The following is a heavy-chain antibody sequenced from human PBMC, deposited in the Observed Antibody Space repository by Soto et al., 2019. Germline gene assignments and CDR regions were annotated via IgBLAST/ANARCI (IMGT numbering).Heavy chain of an antibody. J-gene: IGHJ6*02. CDR1: GGTFSSYA. V-gene: IGHV1-69*06. D-gene: IGHD5-12*01. CDR2: IIPIFGTA. Sequence: ASVKVSCKASGGTFSSYAISWVRQAPGQGLEWMGGIIPIFGTANYAQKFQGRVTITADKSTSTAYMELNSLRAEDTAVYYCARDYYRFNSGYGFSMDVWGQGTTVTVSS. CDR3: ARDYYRFNSGYGFSMDV.